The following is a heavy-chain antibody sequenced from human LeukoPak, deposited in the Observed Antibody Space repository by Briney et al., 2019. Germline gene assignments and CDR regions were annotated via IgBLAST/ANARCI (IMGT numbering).Heavy chain of an antibody. CDR2: ISYDGSNK. CDR1: GFTFNNYG. V-gene: IGHV3-30*03. D-gene: IGHD4-17*01. CDR3: ALVTTGR. Sequence: GGSLRLSCAASGFTFNNYGMHWVRQAPGKGLEWVAVISYDGSNKYYADSVKGRFTISRDNSKNTLYLQMNSLRAEDTAVYYCALVTTGRWGQGTLVTVSS. J-gene: IGHJ4*02.